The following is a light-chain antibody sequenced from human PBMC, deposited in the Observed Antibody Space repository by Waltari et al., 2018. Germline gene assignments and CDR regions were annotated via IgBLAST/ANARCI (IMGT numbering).Light chain of an antibody. CDR3: QQYYSYPQT. V-gene: IGKV3-15*01. CDR2: GAS. Sequence: EIVMTQSPVTLSVSPGERATLSCRASQSVGTKLAWYQQKPGQAPRLLIYGASTRATGIAARFSGSGSGTEFTLTISCLQSEDFATYYCQQYYSYPQTFGQGTKVEIK. CDR1: QSVGTK. J-gene: IGKJ1*01.